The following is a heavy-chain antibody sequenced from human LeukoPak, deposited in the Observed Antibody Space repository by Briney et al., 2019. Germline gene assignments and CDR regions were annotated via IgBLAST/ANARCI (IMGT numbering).Heavy chain of an antibody. CDR1: GYTFTDHY. V-gene: IGHV1-2*02. CDR3: ASIDSSSWYPLWY. D-gene: IGHD6-13*01. CDR2: INPNSGGT. J-gene: IGHJ4*02. Sequence: ASVKVSCKASGYTFTDHYIHWVRQAPGQGLEWMGWINPNSGGTKYAQNSQGRVTMTTDTSTSTAYMELRSLRSDDTAVYYCASIDSSSWYPLWYWGQGTLVTVSS.